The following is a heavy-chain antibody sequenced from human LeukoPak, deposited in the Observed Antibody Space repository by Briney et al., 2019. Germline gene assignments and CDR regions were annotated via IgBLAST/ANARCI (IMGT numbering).Heavy chain of an antibody. Sequence: GGSLRLSCAASGFTFSDYYMSWIRQAPGKGLEWVSYISSGGSTIYYAVSVKGRFTISRDNANYSLYLLMNSLRAEDTAVNYCSTVVYDGSGTDDYWGQGTLVTVSS. CDR2: ISSGGSTI. D-gene: IGHD3-22*01. J-gene: IGHJ4*02. V-gene: IGHV3-11*04. CDR3: STVVYDGSGTDDY. CDR1: GFTFSDYY.